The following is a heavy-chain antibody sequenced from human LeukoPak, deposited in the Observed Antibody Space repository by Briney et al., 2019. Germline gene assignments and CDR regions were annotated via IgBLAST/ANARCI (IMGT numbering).Heavy chain of an antibody. CDR2: IYYSGST. Sequence: SETLSLTCTVSGGSIRSYYWSWIRQPPGKGLEWIGYIYYSGSTNYNPSLKSRVNISVDTSKNQFSLKLSSVTAADTAVYYCARTGSTVTMLYPFDHWGQGTLVTVSS. J-gene: IGHJ4*02. CDR3: ARTGSTVTMLYPFDH. CDR1: GGSIRSYY. D-gene: IGHD4-17*01. V-gene: IGHV4-59*01.